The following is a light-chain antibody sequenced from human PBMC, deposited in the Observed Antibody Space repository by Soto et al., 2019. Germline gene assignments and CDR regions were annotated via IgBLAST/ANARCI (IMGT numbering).Light chain of an antibody. CDR3: QKSFTTGT. J-gene: IGKJ1*01. V-gene: IGKV1-39*01. CDR2: AAS. Sequence: DIQMTLSPSSLSASVGDRVTLTCRSSQSIGRYLNWYRQQPGKAPERLIYAASNLHREVPSSFRDTASRTDFTRTLSSVQPDDFASYYCQKSFTTGTFGQGTKVDI. CDR1: QSIGRY.